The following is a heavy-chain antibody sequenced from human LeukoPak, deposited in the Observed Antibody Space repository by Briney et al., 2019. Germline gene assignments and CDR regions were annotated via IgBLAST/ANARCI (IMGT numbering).Heavy chain of an antibody. CDR2: INPSGGST. CDR1: GYTFTSYY. CDR3: ARDDTAMVTGEDY. V-gene: IGHV1-46*01. J-gene: IGHJ4*02. Sequence: GASVKVSCKASGYTFTSYYMHWVRQAPGQGLEWMGIINPSGGSTSYAQKFQGRVTMTRDTSTSTVYMERSSLRSEDTAVCYCARDDTAMVTGEDYWGQGTLVTVSS. D-gene: IGHD5-18*01.